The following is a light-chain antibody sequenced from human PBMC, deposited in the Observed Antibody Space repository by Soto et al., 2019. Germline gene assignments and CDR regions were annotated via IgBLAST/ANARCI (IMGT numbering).Light chain of an antibody. Sequence: AIPLTQSPSSLSASVGDTVTMTCRASQGITNCLAWYQQTPGKPPKVLIYDASTLESGVPSRFSGSGSGTDFTLTISSLQPDDFGSYYCQQFIAYPHTFGQGTKLEIK. CDR2: DAS. CDR1: QGITNC. J-gene: IGKJ2*01. CDR3: QQFIAYPHT. V-gene: IGKV1-13*02.